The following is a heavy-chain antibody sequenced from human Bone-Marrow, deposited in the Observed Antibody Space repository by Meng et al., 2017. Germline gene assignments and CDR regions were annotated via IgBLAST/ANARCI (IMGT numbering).Heavy chain of an antibody. Sequence: ASVKVSCKASGYTFTGSSIHWVRQIPGQGREWMGWINPKSGGSNYAQKFQGRVTMPWDTSISPVYMELTRLTYDDTAVYFCARGRPPSLRGPFDYWGQGTLVTVSS. V-gene: IGHV1-2*02. CDR2: INPKSGGS. J-gene: IGHJ4*02. D-gene: IGHD3-10*01. CDR3: ARGRPPSLRGPFDY. CDR1: GYTFTGSS.